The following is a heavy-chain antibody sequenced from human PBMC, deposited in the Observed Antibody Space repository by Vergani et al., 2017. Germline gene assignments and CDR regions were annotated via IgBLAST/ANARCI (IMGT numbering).Heavy chain of an antibody. D-gene: IGHD1-1*01. Sequence: QVHLVESGGGVVQPGRSLRLSCVVSGFTSSYYGMHWVRQAPGKGLEWVAVISYDGTQKYYADSVKGRFTISRDNSKSTLYLQMNSLRTEDTAVYYCATKSCCTPGCPIEYFREWGQGTLVTVSS. J-gene: IGHJ1*01. CDR1: GFTSSYYG. CDR3: ATKSCCTPGCPIEYFRE. CDR2: ISYDGTQK. V-gene: IGHV3-30*03.